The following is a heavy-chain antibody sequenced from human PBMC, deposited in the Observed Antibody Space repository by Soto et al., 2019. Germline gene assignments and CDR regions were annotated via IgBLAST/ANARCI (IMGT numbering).Heavy chain of an antibody. CDR2: IIPILGIA. V-gene: IGHV1-69*08. CDR3: ARDRPNDYGSGSNCFDP. J-gene: IGHJ5*02. CDR1: GGTFSSYT. D-gene: IGHD3-10*01. Sequence: QVQLVQSGAEVKKPGSSVKVSCKASGGTFSSYTISWVRQAPGQGLEWMGRIIPILGIANYVQKFQGRVTITAAKSTNTASMEMSSLRSEDTAVYYCARDRPNDYGSGSNCFDPWGHGTLVTVSS.